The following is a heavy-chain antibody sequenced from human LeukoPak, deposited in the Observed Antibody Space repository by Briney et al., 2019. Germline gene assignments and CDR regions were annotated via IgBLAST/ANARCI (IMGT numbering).Heavy chain of an antibody. CDR3: AGDSASTRWFH. CDR2: VYYSGNT. Sequence: SETLSLTCTGSGDSIARLYWSWIRQSPGKGLEWIGYVYYSGNTNYNPSLKSRVTISIDKSKNQFSLTLNSVTAADMAVYYCAGDSASTRWFHWGQGILVTVSS. D-gene: IGHD2-2*01. V-gene: IGHV4-59*11. CDR1: GDSIARLY. J-gene: IGHJ4*02.